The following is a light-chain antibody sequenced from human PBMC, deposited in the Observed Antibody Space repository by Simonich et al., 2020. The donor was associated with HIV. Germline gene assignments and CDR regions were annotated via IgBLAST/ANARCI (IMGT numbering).Light chain of an antibody. CDR2: KAS. J-gene: IGKJ2*01. CDR3: QQANSFPYT. CDR1: QSINNW. V-gene: IGKV1-5*03. Sequence: DIQMTQSPSTLSASVGDRVTITCRASQSINNWLAWYQQKPGKAPKLLIYKASSLESGVPSRFSGSGSGTEFTLTISSLQPEDFATYYCQQANSFPYTFGQGTKLEIK.